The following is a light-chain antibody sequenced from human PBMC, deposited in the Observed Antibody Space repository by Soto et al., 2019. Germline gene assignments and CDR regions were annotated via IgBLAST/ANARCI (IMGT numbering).Light chain of an antibody. J-gene: IGLJ1*01. CDR2: EVS. Sequence: ALTQPASVSGSPGQSITISCTGTSSDVGGYNYVSWYQQHPGKAPKLMIYEVSNRPSGVSNRFSGSKSGNTASLTISGLQAEDEANYYCSSYTSSSPYVFGTGTKVTVL. CDR1: SSDVGGYNY. V-gene: IGLV2-14*01. CDR3: SSYTSSSPYV.